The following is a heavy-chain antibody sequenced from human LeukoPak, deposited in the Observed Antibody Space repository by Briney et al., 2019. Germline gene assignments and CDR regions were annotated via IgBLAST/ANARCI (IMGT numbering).Heavy chain of an antibody. CDR2: IIPIFGTA. CDR1: GGTFSSYA. Sequence: ASVKVSCKASGGTFSSYAISWVRQAPGQGLEWMGGIIPIFGTANYAQKLQGRVTMTTDTSTSTAYMELRSLRSDDTAVYYCARAVRGGGSCYSDYWGQGTLVTVS. J-gene: IGHJ4*02. D-gene: IGHD2-15*01. CDR3: ARAVRGGGSCYSDY. V-gene: IGHV1-69*05.